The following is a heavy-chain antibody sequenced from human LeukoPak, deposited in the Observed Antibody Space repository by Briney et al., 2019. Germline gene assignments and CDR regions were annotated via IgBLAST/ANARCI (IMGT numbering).Heavy chain of an antibody. D-gene: IGHD3-22*01. CDR3: ARGASRYYYDSSGYATPLDY. CDR2: ISAYNGNT. CDR1: GYTFTSYG. V-gene: IGHV1-18*03. J-gene: IGHJ4*02. Sequence: ASVKVSCKASGYTFTSYGISWVRQAPGQGLEWMGWISAYNGNTNYAQKLQGRVTMTTDTSTSTAYMELSSLRSEDMAVYYCARGASRYYYDSSGYATPLDYWGQGTLVTVSS.